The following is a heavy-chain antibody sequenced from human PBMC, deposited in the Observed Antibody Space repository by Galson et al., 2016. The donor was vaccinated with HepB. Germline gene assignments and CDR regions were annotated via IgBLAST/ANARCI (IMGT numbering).Heavy chain of an antibody. J-gene: IGHJ1*01. D-gene: IGHD2-15*01. V-gene: IGHV3-21*01. CDR2: ITGSSSHS. Sequence: SLRLSCAAPGFAFEADSMNWVRQAPGKGLEWISSITGSSSHSYFADSVKGRFAISRDNGKKSLFLQMNGLRPEDTAVYYCARGVGVEVAVTEDEYFPHWGQGILAIVSS. CDR1: GFAFEADS. CDR3: ARGVGVEVAVTEDEYFPH.